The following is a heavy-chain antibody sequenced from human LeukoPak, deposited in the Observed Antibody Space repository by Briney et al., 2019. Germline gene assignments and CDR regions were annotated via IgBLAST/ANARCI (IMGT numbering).Heavy chain of an antibody. Sequence: GGSLRLSCAASGFTFSSNYMSRVRQAPGKGLEWVSVIYSGCSTYYAASVKCRFTISRDTSKNTLYLQMNGLRAEDTALYYCAETVGWGWLQDWGQGTLVTVSS. CDR3: AETVGWGWLQD. CDR2: IYSGCST. D-gene: IGHD5-24*01. V-gene: IGHV3-53*01. J-gene: IGHJ4*02. CDR1: GFTFSSNY.